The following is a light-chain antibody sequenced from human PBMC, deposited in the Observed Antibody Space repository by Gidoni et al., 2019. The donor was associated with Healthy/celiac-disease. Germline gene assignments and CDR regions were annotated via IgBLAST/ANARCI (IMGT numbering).Light chain of an antibody. V-gene: IGKV1-5*03. Sequence: DIQLTHSPSTLSASVGDRVTITCRASQSISSWFAWYQQKPGKAPKLLIFKASSLERGVPTRFSGSGSGTEFTLTISSLQPDDFATYYCQQYNSYSYTFGQGTKLEIK. CDR2: KAS. CDR3: QQYNSYSYT. J-gene: IGKJ2*01. CDR1: QSISSW.